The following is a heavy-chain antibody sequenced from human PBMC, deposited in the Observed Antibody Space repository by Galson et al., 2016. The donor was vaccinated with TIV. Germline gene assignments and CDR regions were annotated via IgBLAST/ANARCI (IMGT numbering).Heavy chain of an antibody. Sequence: SLRLSCAASGFTFGSFGMHWVRQAPGKGLEWVALIRYDGSRRYYADSVKGRFTISRDDSKNTLYLQMNGLRRDDSAVYYCASGVVAHTYYFYGMDVWGQGITVTVSS. CDR1: GFTFGSFG. V-gene: IGHV3-30*02. J-gene: IGHJ6*02. CDR2: IRYDGSRR. CDR3: ASGVVAHTYYFYGMDV. D-gene: IGHD2-15*01.